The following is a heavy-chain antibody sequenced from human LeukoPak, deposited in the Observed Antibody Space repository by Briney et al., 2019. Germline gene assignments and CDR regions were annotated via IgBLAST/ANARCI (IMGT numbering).Heavy chain of an antibody. D-gene: IGHD2-2*01. CDR1: GFTFSSYG. CDR3: AKDRGSSTSWPYYYYYGMDV. Sequence: GGSLRLSCAASGFTFSSYGMHWVRQAPGKGLEGVAVISYDGSNKYYADSGKGRFTISRDNSKNKLYLQMNSLRAEDTAVYYCAKDRGSSTSWPYYYYYGMDVWGKGTTVTVSS. J-gene: IGHJ6*04. CDR2: ISYDGSNK. V-gene: IGHV3-30*18.